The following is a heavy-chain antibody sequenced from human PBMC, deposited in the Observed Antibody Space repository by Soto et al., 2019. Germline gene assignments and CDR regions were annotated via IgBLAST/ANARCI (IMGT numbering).Heavy chain of an antibody. CDR1: GYSFTSYW. CDR3: ARHPPLGSSCYARGNWFDP. J-gene: IGHJ5*02. CDR2: IDPSDSYT. D-gene: IGHD6-13*01. V-gene: IGHV5-10-1*01. Sequence: GESLKISCKCSGYSFTSYWISWVRQMPGKGLEWMGRIDPSDSYTNYSPSFQGHVTISADKSISTAYLQWSSLKASDTAMYYCARHPPLGSSCYARGNWFDPWGQGTLVTVSS.